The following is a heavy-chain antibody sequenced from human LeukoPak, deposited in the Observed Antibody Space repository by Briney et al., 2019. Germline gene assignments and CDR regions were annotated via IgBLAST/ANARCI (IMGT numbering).Heavy chain of an antibody. CDR1: GGSISSYY. Sequence: SETLSLTCTVSGGSISSYYWSWIRQPAGKGLEWIGRIYTSGSTNYNPYLKSRVTMSVDTSKNQFSLKLSSVTAADTAVYYCARERRNGDYSIGDAFDIWGQGTMVTVSS. J-gene: IGHJ3*02. D-gene: IGHD4-17*01. V-gene: IGHV4-4*07. CDR2: IYTSGST. CDR3: ARERRNGDYSIGDAFDI.